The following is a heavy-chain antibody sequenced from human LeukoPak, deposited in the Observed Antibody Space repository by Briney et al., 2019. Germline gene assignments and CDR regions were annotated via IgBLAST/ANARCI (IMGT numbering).Heavy chain of an antibody. CDR2: ISGSGGST. V-gene: IGHV3-23*01. D-gene: IGHD3-10*01. CDR1: GFTFSSYA. Sequence: GGSLRLSCAASGFTFSSYAMSWVRQAPGKGLEWASAISGSGGSTYYADSVKGRFTISRDNSKNTLYLQMNSLRAEDTAVYYCAKVEWFGELLYRRPFDYWGQGTLVTVSS. J-gene: IGHJ4*02. CDR3: AKVEWFGELLYRRPFDY.